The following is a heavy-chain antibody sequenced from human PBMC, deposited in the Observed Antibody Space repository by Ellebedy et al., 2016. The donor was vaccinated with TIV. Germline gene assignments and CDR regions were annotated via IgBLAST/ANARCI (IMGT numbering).Heavy chain of an antibody. Sequence: MPSETLSLTCTVSGGSISSYYWSWIRQPPGKGLEWIGYISYSGSINYNPSLKSRVTILVDTSKNQFPLRLTSVTAADTAVYYCARVVWQLPVSYAFDIWGQGTMVTVSS. D-gene: IGHD2-15*01. CDR2: ISYSGSI. CDR3: ARVVWQLPVSYAFDI. V-gene: IGHV4-59*01. J-gene: IGHJ3*02. CDR1: GGSISSYY.